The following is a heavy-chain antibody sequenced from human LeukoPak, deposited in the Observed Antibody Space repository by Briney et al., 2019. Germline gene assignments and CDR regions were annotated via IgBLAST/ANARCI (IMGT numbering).Heavy chain of an antibody. D-gene: IGHD4-17*01. V-gene: IGHV3-30*18. CDR3: AKIPPYGDYVGDAFDI. Sequence: PGGSLRLSCAASGFTFSSYAMHWVRQAPGKGLEWVAVISYDGSNKYYADSVKGRFTISRDNSKNTLYLQMNSLRAEDTAVYYCAKIPPYGDYVGDAFDIWGQGTMVTVSS. CDR2: ISYDGSNK. CDR1: GFTFSSYA. J-gene: IGHJ3*02.